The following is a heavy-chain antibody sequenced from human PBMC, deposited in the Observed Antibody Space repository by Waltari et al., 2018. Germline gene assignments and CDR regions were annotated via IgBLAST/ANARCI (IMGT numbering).Heavy chain of an antibody. Sequence: EVQLVESGGGLVKPGGSLRLSCSASGFPFSKAWMNWMRQAPGKWLELVGRIKSTVDGGTTDYAAPVQGRFTISRDDSKNTLYLQMSSLRTEDTAVYYCLFVDTALIIPDVFDLWGQGTLVTVSS. CDR1: GFPFSKAW. CDR2: IKSTVDGGTT. V-gene: IGHV3-15*01. J-gene: IGHJ3*01. CDR3: LFVDTALIIPDVFDL. D-gene: IGHD5-18*01.